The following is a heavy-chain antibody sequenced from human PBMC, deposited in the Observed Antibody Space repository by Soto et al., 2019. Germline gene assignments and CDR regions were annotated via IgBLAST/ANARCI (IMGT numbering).Heavy chain of an antibody. CDR2: IVPILGIT. CDR1: GGTFSSYT. V-gene: IGHV1-69*02. Sequence: ASVKVSCKASGGTFSSYTFSWVRQAPGQGLEWMGRIVPILGITNYAQKLQGRVTITADTYTFTAYMELSSLRSEDTAVYYCAKYLGDKPMVEAYGGRGPPVPVSS. CDR3: AKYLGDKPMVEAY. D-gene: IGHD5-18*01. J-gene: IGHJ4*02.